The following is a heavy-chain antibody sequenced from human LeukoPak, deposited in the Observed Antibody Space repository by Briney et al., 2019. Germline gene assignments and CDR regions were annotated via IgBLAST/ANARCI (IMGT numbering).Heavy chain of an antibody. CDR2: ISGSGGTT. Sequence: PGGSLRLSCAASGFTFSGYAMSWVRQAPGKGLEWVSAISGSGGTTNYADSVKGRFTISRDNSKNTLYLQMNSLRAEDTAVYYCANRTYFASMDVWGQGTTVTVSS. J-gene: IGHJ6*02. D-gene: IGHD3-10*01. CDR1: GFTFSGYA. CDR3: ANRTYFASMDV. V-gene: IGHV3-23*01.